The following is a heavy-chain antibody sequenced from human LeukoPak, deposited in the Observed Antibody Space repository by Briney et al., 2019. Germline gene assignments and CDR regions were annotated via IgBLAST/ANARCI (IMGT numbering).Heavy chain of an antibody. CDR3: AKVRGYYYPGLGY. J-gene: IGHJ4*02. CDR2: ISGSSGST. Sequence: GGSLRLSCSASGLTFSSPALRWVRQAPGKGLEWVSAISGSSGSTYYADSVKGRFTISRDNSKNTLYLQMSTLKAEDTAVYYCAKVRGYYYPGLGYWGQGTLVTVSS. CDR1: GLTFSSPA. D-gene: IGHD3-3*01. V-gene: IGHV3-23*01.